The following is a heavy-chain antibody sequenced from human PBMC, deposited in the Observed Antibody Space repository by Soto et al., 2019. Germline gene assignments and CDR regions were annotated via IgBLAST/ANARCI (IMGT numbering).Heavy chain of an antibody. CDR1: GGSFSGYY. CDR3: ARDFYGSGSYQKSPFDP. CDR2: INHSGST. J-gene: IGHJ5*02. V-gene: IGHV4-34*01. D-gene: IGHD3-10*01. Sequence: PSETLSLTCAIYGGSFSGYYWNWVRQPPGKGLEWIGRINHSGSTNYNPSLKSRVTISVDTSKNQFSLELSSVTAADTAVYYCARDFYGSGSYQKSPFDPWGQGTLVTVSS.